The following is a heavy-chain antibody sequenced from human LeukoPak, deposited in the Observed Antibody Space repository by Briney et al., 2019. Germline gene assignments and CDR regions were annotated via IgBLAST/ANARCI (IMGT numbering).Heavy chain of an antibody. CDR2: LYYSGST. J-gene: IGHJ6*04. V-gene: IGHV4-59*12. CDR1: GGSISSYY. CDR3: ASETYYYGSGSRYKGV. D-gene: IGHD3-10*01. Sequence: KPSETLSLTCTVSGGSISSYYWSWIRQPPGKGLEWIGYLYYSGSTNYNPSLKSRVTISVDTSKNQFSLKLSSVTAADTAVYYCASETYYYGSGSRYKGVWGKGTTVTVSS.